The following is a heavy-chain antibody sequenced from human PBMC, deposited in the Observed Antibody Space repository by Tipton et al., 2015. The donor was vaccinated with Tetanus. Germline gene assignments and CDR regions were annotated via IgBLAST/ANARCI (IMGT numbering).Heavy chain of an antibody. CDR2: IYYSGRT. J-gene: IGHJ5*02. CDR1: GGSFSGYY. V-gene: IGHV4-34*01. CDR3: ARGQLLSRDWFDP. D-gene: IGHD2-2*01. Sequence: TLSLTCAVYGGSFSGYYWSWIRQPPGKGLEWIGEIYYSGRTNYNPSLKSRVTISVDTSKNQFSLKLSSVTAADTAVYYCARGQLLSRDWFDPWGQGTLVTVSS.